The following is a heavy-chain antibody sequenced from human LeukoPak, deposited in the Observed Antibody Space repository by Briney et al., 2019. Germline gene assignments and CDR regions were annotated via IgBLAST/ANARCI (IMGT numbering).Heavy chain of an antibody. Sequence: GGTLRLSCAASGFTISAYGMTWVRQVPGKGLEWVANIKEDGSEIYYVDAVKGRFSISRDNAKTSLYLQMNSLSVADTAVYYCVTDQTGRHPYFFDYWGQGTLVTVSS. D-gene: IGHD3-10*01. CDR3: VTDQTGRHPYFFDY. CDR1: GFTISAYG. CDR2: IKEDGSEI. J-gene: IGHJ4*02. V-gene: IGHV3-7*01.